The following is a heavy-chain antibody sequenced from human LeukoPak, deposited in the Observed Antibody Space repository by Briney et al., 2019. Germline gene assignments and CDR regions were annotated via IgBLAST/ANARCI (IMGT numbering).Heavy chain of an antibody. CDR3: AREGVVVQNAFDI. J-gene: IGHJ3*02. CDR2: INPSGGST. D-gene: IGHD2-21*01. V-gene: IGHV1-46*01. Sequence: GASVTVSFKASGYTFTSYYMHWVRQAPGQGLEWMGIINPSGGSTSYAQKFQGRVTMTRDTSTSTVYMELSSLRSEDTAVYYCAREGVVVQNAFDIWGQGTMVTVSS. CDR1: GYTFTSYY.